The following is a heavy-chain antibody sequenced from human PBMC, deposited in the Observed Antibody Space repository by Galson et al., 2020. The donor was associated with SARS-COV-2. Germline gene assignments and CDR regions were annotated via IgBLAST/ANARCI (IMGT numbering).Heavy chain of an antibody. CDR3: ARDRRGVGATAWLDH. CDR2: VKPKSGGT. CDR1: GYTFTDYY. J-gene: IGHJ5*02. Sequence: GESPKISCKTSGYTFTDYYMHWVRLAPGQGLEWLGWVKPKSGGTDYAQKIQGRVSMTSDTSISTVYMELSGLTTDDTAVYYCARDRRGVGATAWLDHWGQGILVTVSS. V-gene: IGHV1-2*02. D-gene: IGHD1-26*01.